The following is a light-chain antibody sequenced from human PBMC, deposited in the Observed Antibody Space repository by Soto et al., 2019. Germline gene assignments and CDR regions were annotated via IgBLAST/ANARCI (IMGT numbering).Light chain of an antibody. V-gene: IGKV1-12*01. CDR3: QQANTFALT. J-gene: IGKJ4*01. Sequence: DVQMTQSPSSVFASVGDRVTITCRASQGINRWLAWYQQKSGKAPKLLIYSASSLVSGVPSRFSGSGAGTDFTLTISSLQPEDFETYYCQQANTFALTFGGGTKVEIK. CDR1: QGINRW. CDR2: SAS.